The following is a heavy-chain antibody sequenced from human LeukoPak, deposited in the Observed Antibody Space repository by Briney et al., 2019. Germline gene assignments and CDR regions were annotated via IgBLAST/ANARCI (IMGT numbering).Heavy chain of an antibody. D-gene: IGHD6-19*01. CDR2: IYLDDDK. CDR3: AHSSSWLEPFDY. CDR1: GGSISTYYW. V-gene: IGHV2-5*08. Sequence: ETLSLTCTVSGGSISTYYWSWIRQPPGKALEWLALIYLDDDKHYSPSLKSRLTITKDTSKNQVVLTMTNMDPVDTATYYCAHSSSWLEPFDYWGQGTLVTVSS. J-gene: IGHJ4*02.